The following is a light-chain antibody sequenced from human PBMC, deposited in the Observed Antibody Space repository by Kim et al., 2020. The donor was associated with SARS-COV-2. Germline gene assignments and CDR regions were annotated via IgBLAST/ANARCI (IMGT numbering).Light chain of an antibody. J-gene: IGLJ2*01. CDR2: QVT. Sequence: VSPGQTASSTCSGDRLGHKCVCWGRHKPGQSPEVVIYQVTQRPSGIPERFSGYNSGNTATLTISGTQDVDEADYYCQVWDSTTTVFGGGTQLPVL. CDR3: QVWDSTTTV. V-gene: IGLV3-1*01. CDR1: RLGHKC.